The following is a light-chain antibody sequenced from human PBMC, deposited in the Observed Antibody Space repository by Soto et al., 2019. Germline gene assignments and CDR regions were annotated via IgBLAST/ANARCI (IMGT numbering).Light chain of an antibody. V-gene: IGLV1-40*01. J-gene: IGLJ2*01. Sequence: QSVLTQPPSVSGAPGQRVTISCTGSSSNIGAGYDVHWYQQLPGTAPKLLIYGNSNRPSGVPDRFSGSKSGTSASLAITGLQAEDEAEYYCQSYDSSLSGVVFGGRTKLTVL. CDR1: SSNIGAGYD. CDR2: GNS. CDR3: QSYDSSLSGVV.